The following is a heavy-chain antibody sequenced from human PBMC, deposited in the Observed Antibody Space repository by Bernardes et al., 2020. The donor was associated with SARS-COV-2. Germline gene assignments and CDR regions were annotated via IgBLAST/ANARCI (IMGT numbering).Heavy chain of an antibody. CDR2: IFNAGTT. Sequence: VGSLRRSCTASGFTVGGKYMSWAGQAPGKGREWVWLIFNAGTTYYADPVKGRFTTSRDNPKNTLYLQIKSLRAEDTAVYYCANNLPSVIGVASFDYWGQGTLVTVSS. J-gene: IGHJ4*02. D-gene: IGHD2-2*01. V-gene: IGHV3-66*01. CDR3: ANNLPSVIGVASFDY. CDR1: GFTVGGKY.